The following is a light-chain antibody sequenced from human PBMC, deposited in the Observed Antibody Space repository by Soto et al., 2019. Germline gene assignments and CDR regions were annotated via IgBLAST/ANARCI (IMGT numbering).Light chain of an antibody. V-gene: IGLV1-44*01. CDR1: SSNIGSNT. CDR3: AAWDDSLNGYV. CDR2: SNN. J-gene: IGLJ1*01. Sequence: QSALTQPPSASGTPGQRVTISCSGSSSNIGSNTVNWYQQLPGTAPKLLIYSNNQRPSGVPDRFSGSKSGTSASLAISVLQSEDEADYYCAAWDDSLNGYVFGTGTNVTVL.